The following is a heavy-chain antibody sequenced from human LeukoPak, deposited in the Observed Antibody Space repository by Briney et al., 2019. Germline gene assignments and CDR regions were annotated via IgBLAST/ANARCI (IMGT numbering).Heavy chain of an antibody. CDR3: ARDYYDSSGYSYYFDY. Sequence: GGSLRLSCAASGFTFSSYAMSWVRQAPGKGLEWVANIKRDGSEKYYVDSVKGRFTISRDNAKNSLYLQMNSLRAEDTAVYYCARDYYDSSGYSYYFDYWGQGTLVTVSS. CDR2: IKRDGSEK. V-gene: IGHV3-7*01. D-gene: IGHD3-22*01. J-gene: IGHJ4*02. CDR1: GFTFSSYA.